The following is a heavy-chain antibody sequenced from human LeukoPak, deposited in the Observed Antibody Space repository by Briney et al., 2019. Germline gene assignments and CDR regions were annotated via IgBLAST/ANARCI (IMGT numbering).Heavy chain of an antibody. CDR3: ARAVLGYYYGSGRPGVFDY. Sequence: SETLSLTCTVSGGSISSYYWSWIRQPPRKGLEWVGCIYYSGSTNYNPSLKSRVTISVDTSKNQFPLKLSSVTAADTAVYYCARAVLGYYYGSGRPGVFDYWGQGTLVTVSS. V-gene: IGHV4-59*01. D-gene: IGHD3-10*01. J-gene: IGHJ4*02. CDR1: GGSISSYY. CDR2: IYYSGST.